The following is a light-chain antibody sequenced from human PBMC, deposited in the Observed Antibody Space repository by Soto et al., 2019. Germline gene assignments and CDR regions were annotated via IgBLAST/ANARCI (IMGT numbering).Light chain of an antibody. CDR3: SSYTSSSSVV. CDR1: SSDVGGYNY. J-gene: IGLJ2*01. Sequence: QSALTQPASVSGSPGQSITMSCTGTSSDVGGYNYVSWYQLHPGKPPKLMIYDVSIRPSGVSNRFSGSKSGNTASLTISGLQAEDETDYYCSSYTSSSSVVFGGGTKLTVL. CDR2: DVS. V-gene: IGLV2-14*03.